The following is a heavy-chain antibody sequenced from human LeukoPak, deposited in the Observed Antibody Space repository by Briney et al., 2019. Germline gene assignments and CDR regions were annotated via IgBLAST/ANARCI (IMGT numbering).Heavy chain of an antibody. D-gene: IGHD3-10*01. V-gene: IGHV1-2*02. Sequence: ASVKVSCKASGYTFTGYYMHWVRQAPGQGLEWMGWINPNSGGTNYAQKFQGRVIMTRDTSISTAYMELSRLRSDDTAVYYCARDRSTMVRGVTPPGYWGQGTLVTVSS. CDR3: ARDRSTMVRGVTPPGY. CDR1: GYTFTGYY. J-gene: IGHJ4*02. CDR2: INPNSGGT.